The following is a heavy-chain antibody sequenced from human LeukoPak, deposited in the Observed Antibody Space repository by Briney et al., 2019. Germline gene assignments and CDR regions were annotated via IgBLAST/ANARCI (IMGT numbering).Heavy chain of an antibody. CDR3: AGGTYSSGWYYFDY. CDR1: GFTFSSYG. J-gene: IGHJ4*02. Sequence: PGRSLRLSCAASGFTFSSYGMHWVRQAPGKGLEYVAFIRYDGSVKYSGDSVKGRFTISSDNSKNTLYLQMNSLRAEDTAVYYCAGGTYSSGWYYFDYWGQGTLVTVSS. CDR2: IRYDGSVK. D-gene: IGHD6-19*01. V-gene: IGHV3-33*01.